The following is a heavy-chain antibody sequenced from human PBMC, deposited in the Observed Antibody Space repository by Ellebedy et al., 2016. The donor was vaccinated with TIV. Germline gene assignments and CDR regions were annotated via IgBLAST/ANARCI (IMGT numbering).Heavy chain of an antibody. V-gene: IGHV5-51*01. CDR1: GYSFTTYW. D-gene: IGHD5-24*01. CDR3: ARHVGDGSHFDY. Sequence: GESLKISCKGSGYSFTTYWLGWVRQMSGKGLEWMGIIYPGDSYTRYSPSVQGQVTISVDKSINTASLQWSSLKASDSAMYYCARHVGDGSHFDYWGQGTLVTVSS. CDR2: IYPGDSYT. J-gene: IGHJ4*02.